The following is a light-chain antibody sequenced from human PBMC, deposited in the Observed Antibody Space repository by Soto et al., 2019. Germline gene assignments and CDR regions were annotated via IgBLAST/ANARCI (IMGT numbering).Light chain of an antibody. CDR2: GSS. CDR1: QSVSGNY. Sequence: EIVLTQSPGTLSLSPGERATLSCRASQSVSGNYLAWYQQKPGQSPRLLIYGSSDRATGIPDRFSGSGSGTDFTLTITRVEPEVFAVYYWQQYGSSPPYTFGQGSKLESK. J-gene: IGKJ2*01. CDR3: QQYGSSPPYT. V-gene: IGKV3-20*01.